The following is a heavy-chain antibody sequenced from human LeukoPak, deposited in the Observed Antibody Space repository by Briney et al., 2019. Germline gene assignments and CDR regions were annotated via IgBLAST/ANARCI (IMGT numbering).Heavy chain of an antibody. CDR3: ARGFGRP. Sequence: GGSLRLSCAASGFTFSSYAMHWVRQAPGKGLEWVAVISYDGSNKYYADSVKGRFTISRDNSKNTLYLQMNSLRAEDTAVYYCARGFGRPWGQGTLVTVSS. CDR1: GFTFSSYA. CDR2: ISYDGSNK. V-gene: IGHV3-30-3*01. D-gene: IGHD3-10*01. J-gene: IGHJ5*02.